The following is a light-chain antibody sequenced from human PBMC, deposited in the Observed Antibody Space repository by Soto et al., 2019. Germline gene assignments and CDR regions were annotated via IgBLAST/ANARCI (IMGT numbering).Light chain of an antibody. CDR3: SSFANSDTYVI. CDR2: HVS. V-gene: IGLV2-11*01. J-gene: IGLJ2*01. CDR1: SSDIGAYNY. Sequence: QSVLTQPRSVSGSPGQSVTISCTGTSSDIGAYNYVSWYQQHPGKAPKLMIYHVSKRPSGVPDRFSGSKSGNAASLTISGLQAEDEADYYCSSFANSDTYVIFGGGTQLTVL.